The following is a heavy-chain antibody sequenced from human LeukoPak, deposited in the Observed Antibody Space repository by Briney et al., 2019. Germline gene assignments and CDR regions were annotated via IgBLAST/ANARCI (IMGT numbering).Heavy chain of an antibody. V-gene: IGHV4-34*01. Sequence: SETLSLTCAVYGGSFSGYYWSWIRQPPGKGLEWIGEINHSGSTNYNPSLKSRVTISVDTSKNQFSLKLSSVTAADTAVYYCARGLRLPMVRGTFDYLGQGTLVTVSS. CDR1: GGSFSGYY. J-gene: IGHJ4*02. CDR2: INHSGST. CDR3: ARGLRLPMVRGTFDY. D-gene: IGHD3-10*01.